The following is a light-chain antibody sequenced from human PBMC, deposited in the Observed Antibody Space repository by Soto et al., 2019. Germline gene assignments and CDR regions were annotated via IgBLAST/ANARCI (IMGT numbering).Light chain of an antibody. CDR1: SADDSSSNF. CDR3: SSYTSSSTVV. CDR2: DVS. V-gene: IGLV2-14*03. J-gene: IGLJ2*01. Sequence: QSVLTQPASVSGSPGQSITISCTGISADDSSSNFVSWYQHRPGKAPRLLLYDVSHRPSGVSNRFSGSKAGDTASLTISGLQLEDEADYYCSSYTSSSTVVFGGGTKLTVL.